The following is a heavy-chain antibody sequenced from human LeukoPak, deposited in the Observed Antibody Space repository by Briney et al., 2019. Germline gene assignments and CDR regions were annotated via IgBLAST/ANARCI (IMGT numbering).Heavy chain of an antibody. V-gene: IGHV1-2*02. CDR1: GYTFTGYY. D-gene: IGHD3-10*01. Sequence: ASVKVSCKASGYTFTGYYMHWVRQAPGQGLEWMGWINPNSGDTNYAQKFQGRVTITADESTSTAYMELSSLRSEDTAVYYCAKDRILWFGELLFDSDYWGQGTLVTVSS. CDR2: INPNSGDT. CDR3: AKDRILWFGELLFDSDY. J-gene: IGHJ4*02.